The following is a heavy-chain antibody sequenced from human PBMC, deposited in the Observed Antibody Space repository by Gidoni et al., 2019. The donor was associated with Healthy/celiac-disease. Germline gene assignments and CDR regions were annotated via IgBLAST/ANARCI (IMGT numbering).Heavy chain of an antibody. J-gene: IGHJ6*02. CDR2: TYYRSKWYN. CDR1: GESVSSNSAA. D-gene: IGHD1-26*01. Sequence: QVQLQQSGPGLVKPSQTLSLTCAISGESVSSNSAAWNWIRQSPSRGLEWLGRTYYRSKWYNDYAVSVKSRITINPDTSKNQFSLQLNSVTPEDTAVYYCARARWELLSYYYYGMDVWGQGTTVTVSS. CDR3: ARARWELLSYYYYGMDV. V-gene: IGHV6-1*01.